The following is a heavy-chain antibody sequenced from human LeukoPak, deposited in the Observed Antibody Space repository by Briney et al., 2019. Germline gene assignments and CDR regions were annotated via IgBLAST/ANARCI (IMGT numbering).Heavy chain of an antibody. J-gene: IGHJ5*02. CDR1: GGSISSYY. V-gene: IGHV4-59*08. D-gene: IGHD3-10*01. CDR3: ARLRYYYTSGGYYGFDP. CDR2: IYYSGST. Sequence: SETLSLTCTVSGGSISSYYWSWIRQPPGKGLEWIGYIYYSGSTNYNPSLKSRVTISVDTSKNQFFLKLSSVTAADTAVYYCARLRYYYTSGGYYGFDPWGQGTLVSVSS.